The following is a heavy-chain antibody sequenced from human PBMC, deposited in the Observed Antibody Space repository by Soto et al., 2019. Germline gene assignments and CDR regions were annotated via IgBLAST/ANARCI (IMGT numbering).Heavy chain of an antibody. J-gene: IGHJ6*02. Sequence: QVQLVQSGAEVKKPGASVKVSCKASGYTFTGYYMHWVRQAPGQGLEWMGWINPNSGGTNYAQKFQGWVTMTRDTSISTAYMELSRLRSDDTAVYYCAREVMAVPGRYYGMDVRGQGTTVTVSS. D-gene: IGHD6-19*01. V-gene: IGHV1-2*04. CDR2: INPNSGGT. CDR1: GYTFTGYY. CDR3: AREVMAVPGRYYGMDV.